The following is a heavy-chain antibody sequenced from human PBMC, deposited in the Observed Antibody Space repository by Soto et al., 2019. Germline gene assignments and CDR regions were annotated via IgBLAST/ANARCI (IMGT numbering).Heavy chain of an antibody. J-gene: IGHJ4*02. CDR3: ARRPPLDYYDSSTTFDY. V-gene: IGHV4-39*01. D-gene: IGHD3-22*01. CDR2: IYYSGST. CDR1: GGSISSSSYY. Sequence: SETLSLTCTVSGGSISSSSYYWGWIRQPPGKGLEWIGSIYYSGSTYYNPSLKSRVTISVDTSKNQFSLKLSSVTAAGTAVYYCARRPPLDYYDSSTTFDYWGQGTLVTVSS.